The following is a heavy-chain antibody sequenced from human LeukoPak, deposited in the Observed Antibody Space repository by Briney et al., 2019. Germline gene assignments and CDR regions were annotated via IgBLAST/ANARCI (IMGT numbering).Heavy chain of an antibody. V-gene: IGHV3-48*01. D-gene: IGHD4-17*01. Sequence: GGSLRLSCAASGFTFSSYSMNWVRQAPGKGLEWVSYISSSSTIYYADSVKGRFTISRDNAKNSLYLQMNSLRAEDTAVYYCARDLISYGDYADAFDIWGQGTMVTVSS. CDR3: ARDLISYGDYADAFDI. CDR1: GFTFSSYS. J-gene: IGHJ3*02. CDR2: ISSSSTI.